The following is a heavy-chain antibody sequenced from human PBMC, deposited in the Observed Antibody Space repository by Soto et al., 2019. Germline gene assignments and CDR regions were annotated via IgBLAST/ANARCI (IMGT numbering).Heavy chain of an antibody. Sequence: GGSLRLSCAASGLTFSSYWMHWVRQAPGKGLVWVSHIKNDGGTTSYAESVKGRFTISRDNAKNTLYLQMNSLRADDTAVYYCARGGLATAGTRIDYWGQGTLVTVSS. CDR2: IKNDGGTT. CDR3: ARGGLATAGTRIDY. CDR1: GLTFSSYW. D-gene: IGHD6-13*01. J-gene: IGHJ4*02. V-gene: IGHV3-74*01.